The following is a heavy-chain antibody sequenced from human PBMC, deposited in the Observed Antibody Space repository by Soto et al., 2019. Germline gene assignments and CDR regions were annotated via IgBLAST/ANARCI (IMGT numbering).Heavy chain of an antibody. D-gene: IGHD6-19*01. CDR1: GFTFSSYG. CDR3: AKEKSRWGKWLARPIDY. CDR2: ISYDGSNK. J-gene: IGHJ4*02. Sequence: QVQLVESGGGVVQPGRSLRLSCAASGFTFSSYGMHWVRQAPGKGLEWVAVISYDGSNKYYAYSVKGRFTISRDNSKNTLYLQMHSLRADDTAVYSFAKEKSRWGKWLARPIDYWGQGTRVTVSS. V-gene: IGHV3-30*18.